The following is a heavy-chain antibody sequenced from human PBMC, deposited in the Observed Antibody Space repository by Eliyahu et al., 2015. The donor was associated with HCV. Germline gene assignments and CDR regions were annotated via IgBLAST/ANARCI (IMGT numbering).Heavy chain of an antibody. D-gene: IGHD3-10*01. Sequence: EVQLVESGGGLVQPGGSLRLSCAASGFTFSXXWMSWVRQAPGKGLEGVANIKQDGSEKYYVDSVKGRFTISRDNAKNSLYLQMNSLRAEDTAVYYCARFVRWSITMVRGVTGFDYWGQGTLVTVSS. CDR2: IKQDGSEK. J-gene: IGHJ4*02. V-gene: IGHV3-7*01. CDR3: ARFVRWSITMVRGVTGFDY. CDR1: GFTFSXXW.